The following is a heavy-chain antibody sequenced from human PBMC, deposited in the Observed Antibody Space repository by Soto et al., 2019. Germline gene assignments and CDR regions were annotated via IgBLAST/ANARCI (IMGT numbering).Heavy chain of an antibody. Sequence: PGGSLRLSCAASGFTFSSYVMHWVRQAPGKGLEWVAVISYDGSNKYYADSVKGRFTISRDNSKNTLYLQMNSLRAEDTAVYYCAKDSPLDDYGSGSYYDYWGQGTLVTVSS. CDR3: AKDSPLDDYGSGSYYDY. V-gene: IGHV3-30*18. CDR2: ISYDGSNK. J-gene: IGHJ4*02. D-gene: IGHD3-10*01. CDR1: GFTFSSYV.